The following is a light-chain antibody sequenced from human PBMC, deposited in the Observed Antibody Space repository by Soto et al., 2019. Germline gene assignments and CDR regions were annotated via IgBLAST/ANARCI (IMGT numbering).Light chain of an antibody. Sequence: QYVLTQPPSVSEAPGQKVTISCSGSTSNIGSYYVSWYQHLPGTAPKLLIYDNNERPSEVPDRFSGSKSGTSATLGITGLQTGDEADYYCGTWDSSLSAVFGTGTKVTVL. CDR3: GTWDSSLSAV. CDR1: TSNIGSYY. V-gene: IGLV1-51*01. CDR2: DNN. J-gene: IGLJ1*01.